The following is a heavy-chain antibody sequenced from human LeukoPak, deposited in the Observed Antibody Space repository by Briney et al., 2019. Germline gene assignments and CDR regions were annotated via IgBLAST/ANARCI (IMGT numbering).Heavy chain of an antibody. J-gene: IGHJ6*03. CDR2: IYYSGHT. CDR1: GGSISSSSYY. Sequence: SETLSLTCTVSGGSISSSSYYWGWIRQPPGKGLEWIGSIYYSGHTYYNPSLKSRVTISVDTSKIQISLKLNSVTAADTAVYYCARLRDYYYNYMDVWGKGTTVTISS. CDR3: ARLRDYYYNYMDV. V-gene: IGHV4-39*01.